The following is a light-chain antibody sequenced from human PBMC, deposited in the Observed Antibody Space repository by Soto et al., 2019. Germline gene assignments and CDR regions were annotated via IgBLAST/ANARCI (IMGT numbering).Light chain of an antibody. V-gene: IGKV3-15*01. CDR2: ETS. Sequence: EIVLTQSPGTLSLSPGERATLSCRTSQSVSSSYLAWYQQKPGQAPRLLIYETSIRAPGIPARFSGSGSGTEFTLTISSLQSEDFAVYHCQQYYNWPPFTFGPGTKVDIK. CDR3: QQYYNWPPFT. CDR1: QSVSSSY. J-gene: IGKJ3*01.